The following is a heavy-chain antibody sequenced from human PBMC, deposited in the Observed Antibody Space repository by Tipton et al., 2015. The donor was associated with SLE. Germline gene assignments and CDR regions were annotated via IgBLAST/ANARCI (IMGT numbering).Heavy chain of an antibody. D-gene: IGHD6-13*01. Sequence: SLRLSCAASGFTFSSYGMHWVRQAPGKGLEWVAFIWYDGSNKYYADSVKGRFTISRDNSRNTLYLQMNSLRAEDTAVYYCARDSSSNWAGALAIWGQGTMVTVSS. J-gene: IGHJ3*02. CDR2: IWYDGSNK. CDR1: GFTFSSYG. CDR3: ARDSSSNWAGALAI. V-gene: IGHV3-33*01.